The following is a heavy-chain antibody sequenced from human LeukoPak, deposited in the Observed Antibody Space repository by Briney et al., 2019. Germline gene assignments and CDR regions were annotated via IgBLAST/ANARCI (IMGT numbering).Heavy chain of an antibody. V-gene: IGHV1-2*02. CDR2: INPNSGGT. Sequence: ASVKVSCKASGYTFTVYYMRWVRQAPGQGLEWMGWINPNSGGTNYEQKFQGRVTMTRDRSISTAYMELSRLRSDDTAVYYCARDRNSCPDYWGQGTLVTVSS. CDR3: ARDRNSCPDY. CDR1: GYTFTVYY. D-gene: IGHD2-2*01. J-gene: IGHJ4*02.